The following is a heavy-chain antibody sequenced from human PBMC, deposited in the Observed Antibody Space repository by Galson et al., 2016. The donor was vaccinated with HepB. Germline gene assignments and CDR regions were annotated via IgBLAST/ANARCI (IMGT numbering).Heavy chain of an antibody. CDR3: ARGSPGQSSSWLNFDY. J-gene: IGHJ4*02. D-gene: IGHD6-13*01. CDR1: GGSISSYY. V-gene: IGHV4-59*01. CDR2: IYYSGST. Sequence: SETLSLTCTVSGGSISSYYWNWIRQPPGKGLEWIAYIYYSGSTNSNPSLKSRVTISVDTSKNQFSLKLSSVTAADTAVYYCARGSPGQSSSWLNFDYWDQGTLVTVSS.